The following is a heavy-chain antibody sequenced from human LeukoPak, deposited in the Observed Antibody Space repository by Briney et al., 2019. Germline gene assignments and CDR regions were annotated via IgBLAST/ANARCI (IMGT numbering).Heavy chain of an antibody. V-gene: IGHV1-69*02. CDR2: IIPILGIA. CDR1: GGTFSSYT. CDR3: AMVRGVSWFDP. J-gene: IGHJ5*02. D-gene: IGHD3-10*01. Sequence: SVKVSCKASGGTFSSYTISWVRQAPGQGLEWMGMIIPILGIANYAQKFQGRVTITADKSTSTAYMELSSLRSEDTAVYYCAMVRGVSWFDPWGQGTLVTVSS.